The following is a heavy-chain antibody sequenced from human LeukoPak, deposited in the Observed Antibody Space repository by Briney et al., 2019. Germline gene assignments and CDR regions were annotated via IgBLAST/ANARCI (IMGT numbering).Heavy chain of an antibody. D-gene: IGHD6-13*01. J-gene: IGHJ4*02. CDR3: ARHGSWSFDY. CDR2: ITSGSGSNV. V-gene: IGHV3-23*01. Sequence: GGSLRLSCAAPGFTFSSHAVSWVRQAPGKGLEWVSAITSGSGSNVYYTDSLKGRFTISRDNSKNTLYLQMNSLRAEDTAVYYCARHGSWSFDYWGQGTLVTVSA. CDR1: GFTFSSHA.